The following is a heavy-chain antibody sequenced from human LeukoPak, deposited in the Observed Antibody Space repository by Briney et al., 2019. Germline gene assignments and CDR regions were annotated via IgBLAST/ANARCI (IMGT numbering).Heavy chain of an antibody. CDR1: GGSISSGGYY. D-gene: IGHD3-3*01. J-gene: IGHJ5*02. V-gene: IGHV4-31*03. CDR3: ATSSYYDFWSGYPNWFDP. Sequence: SETLSLTCTVSGGSISSGGYYWSWIRQHPGKGLEWIGYIYYSGSTYYNPSLKSRVTISVDTSKNQFSPKLSSVTAADTAVYYCATSSYYDFWSGYPNWFDPWGQGTLVTVSS. CDR2: IYYSGST.